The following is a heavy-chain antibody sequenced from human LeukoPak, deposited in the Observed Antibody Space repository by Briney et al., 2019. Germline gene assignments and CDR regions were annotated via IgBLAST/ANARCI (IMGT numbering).Heavy chain of an antibody. D-gene: IGHD2-15*01. J-gene: IGHJ6*04. V-gene: IGHV1-2*02. CDR3: ARDPVGWGQLGYCSGGSCYSLAV. CDR2: INPNSGGT. Sequence: ASVKVSCKASGYTFTGYYMHWVRQAPGQGLEWMGWINPNSGGTNYAQKFQGRVTMTRDTSISTACMELSRLRSDDTAVYYCARDPVGWGQLGYCSGGSCYSLAVWGKGTTVTVSS. CDR1: GYTFTGYY.